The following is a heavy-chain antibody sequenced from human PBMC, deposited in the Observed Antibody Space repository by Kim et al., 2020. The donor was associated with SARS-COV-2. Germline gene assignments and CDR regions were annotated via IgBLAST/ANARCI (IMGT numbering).Heavy chain of an antibody. V-gene: IGHV3-13*01. CDR1: GFSFSSYD. CDR3: ARGDIVVVPAAGIYNYYM. Sequence: GGSLRLSCAASGFSFSSYDMHWVRQATGKGLEWVSAIGTAGDTYYPGSVKVRFTISRENAKNSLYLHMNSLRAGDTAVYYCARGDIVVVPAAGIYNYYM. J-gene: IGHJ6*03. D-gene: IGHD2-2*01. CDR2: IGTAGDT.